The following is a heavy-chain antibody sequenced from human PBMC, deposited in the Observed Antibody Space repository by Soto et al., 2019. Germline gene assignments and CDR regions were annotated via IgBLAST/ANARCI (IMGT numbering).Heavy chain of an antibody. J-gene: IGHJ4*02. D-gene: IGHD3-10*01. CDR3: AREFPAAMVRGGDYFDY. Sequence: QVQLVESGGGVVQPGRSLRLSCAASGFTFSSYAMHWVRQAPGKGLEWVAVISYDGSNKYYADSVKGRFTISRDNSKNTLYLQINSLRAEDTAVYYCAREFPAAMVRGGDYFDYWGQGTLVTVSS. CDR2: ISYDGSNK. CDR1: GFTFSSYA. V-gene: IGHV3-30-3*01.